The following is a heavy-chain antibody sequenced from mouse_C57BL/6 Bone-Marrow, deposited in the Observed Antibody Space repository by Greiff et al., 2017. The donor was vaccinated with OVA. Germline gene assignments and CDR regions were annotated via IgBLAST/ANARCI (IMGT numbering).Heavy chain of an antibody. Sequence: VKLMESGAELARPGASVKLSCTASGYTFTSYGISWVKQSTGQGLEWIGKIYPRSGNTYYNEKFKGKSTLTADNSSSTAYMELRSLTSEDAAFYFCAYYVAYWGQGTLVTVSA. CDR1: GYTFTSYG. D-gene: IGHD1-1*01. CDR3: AYYVAY. V-gene: IGHV1-81*01. CDR2: IYPRSGNT. J-gene: IGHJ3*01.